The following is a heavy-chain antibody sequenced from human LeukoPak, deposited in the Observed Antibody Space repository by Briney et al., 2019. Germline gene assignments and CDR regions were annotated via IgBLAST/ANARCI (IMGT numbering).Heavy chain of an antibody. CDR1: GFTFNNYG. CDR2: ISGSGGTI. V-gene: IGHV3-23*01. D-gene: IGHD5/OR15-5a*01. Sequence: GGSLRLSCVASGFTFNNYGMSWVRQAPGKGLEWVSVISGSGGTIYDADFVKGRFTISRDNSKNTLYLQMNSLRAEDTAVYYCAKHNSLSTWYFDLWGRGTLVTVSS. J-gene: IGHJ2*01. CDR3: AKHNSLSTWYFDL.